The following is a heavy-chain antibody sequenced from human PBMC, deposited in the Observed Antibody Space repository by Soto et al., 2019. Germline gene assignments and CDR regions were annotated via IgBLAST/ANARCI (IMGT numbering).Heavy chain of an antibody. D-gene: IGHD4-17*01. Sequence: SETLSLTCAVYGGSFSGYYWSWIRQPPGKGLEWIGEINHSGSTNYNPSLKSRVTISVDTSKNQFSLKLSSVTAADTAVYYCARGPYYGDYDYWGQGTLVTVSS. CDR1: GGSFSGYY. CDR3: ARGPYYGDYDY. J-gene: IGHJ4*02. CDR2: INHSGST. V-gene: IGHV4-34*01.